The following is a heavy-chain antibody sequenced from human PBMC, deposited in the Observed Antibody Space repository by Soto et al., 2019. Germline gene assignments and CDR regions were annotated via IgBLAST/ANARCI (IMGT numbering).Heavy chain of an antibody. CDR3: ARGTGLRLRRYYYYYMDV. CDR1: GFTVSSNY. Sequence: GGSLRLSCAASGFTVSSNYMSWVRQAPGKGLEWVSVIYSGGSTYYADSVKGRFTISRHNSKNTLYLQMNSLRAEDTAVYYCARGTGLRLRRYYYYYMDVWGKGTTVTVSS. CDR2: IYSGGST. J-gene: IGHJ6*03. D-gene: IGHD5-12*01. V-gene: IGHV3-53*04.